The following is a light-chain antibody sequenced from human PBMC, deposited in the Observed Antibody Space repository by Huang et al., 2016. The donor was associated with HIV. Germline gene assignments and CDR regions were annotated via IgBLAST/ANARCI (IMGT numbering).Light chain of an antibody. J-gene: IGKJ3*01. V-gene: IGKV3-20*01. Sequence: EIVMTQSPGTLSLSPGERATLSCRASQTISSSSLAWYLQKPGQAPTLLIHGASTRATDIPDRFSGSGSGTDFTLTISRLEPEDFAVYYCHQYGSPPFTFGPGTKVDIK. CDR1: QTISSSS. CDR2: GAS. CDR3: HQYGSPPFT.